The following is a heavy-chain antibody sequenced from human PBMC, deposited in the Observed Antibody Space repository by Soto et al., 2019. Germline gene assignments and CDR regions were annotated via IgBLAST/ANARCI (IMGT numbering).Heavy chain of an antibody. CDR2: IDWDDDK. V-gene: IGHV2-70*04. J-gene: IGHJ3*02. CDR1: GFSLSTSGMR. Sequence: SGPPLVNPTQTLTLTCTFSGFSLSTSGMRVSWIRQPPGKALEWLARIDWDDDKFYSTSLKTRLTISKDTSKNQVVLTMTNMDPLDTATYYCARIKRGSDAFDSWGHGTMVTV. CDR3: ARIKRGSDAFDS. D-gene: IGHD1-26*01.